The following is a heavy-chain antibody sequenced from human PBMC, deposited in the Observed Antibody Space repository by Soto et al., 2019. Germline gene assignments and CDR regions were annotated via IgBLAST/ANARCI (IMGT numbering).Heavy chain of an antibody. CDR2: IIPILGIA. V-gene: IGHV1-69*02. CDR1: GGTFSSYT. CDR3: ASLVTDAFDI. D-gene: IGHD3-9*01. Sequence: QVQLVQSGAEVKKPGSSVKVSCKASGGTFSSYTISWVRQAPGQGLEWMGRIIPILGIANYAQKFQGRVTITADKSPSTAYMELRSMRYEDTAVYYCASLVTDAFDIWGQGTMVTVSS. J-gene: IGHJ3*02.